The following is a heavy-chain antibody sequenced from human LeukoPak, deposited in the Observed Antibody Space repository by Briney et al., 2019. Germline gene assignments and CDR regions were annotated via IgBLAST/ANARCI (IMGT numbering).Heavy chain of an antibody. CDR2: TYYRSKWYN. V-gene: IGHV6-1*01. J-gene: IGHJ3*02. Sequence: SQTLSLTCAISGDSVSSNSAAWNWIRQSPSRGLGWLGRTYYRSKWYNDYAVSVKSRITINPDTSKNQFSLQLNSVTPEDTAVYYCARGGYDILTGYSIEAFDIWGQGTMVTVSS. D-gene: IGHD3-9*01. CDR3: ARGGYDILTGYSIEAFDI. CDR1: GDSVSSNSAA.